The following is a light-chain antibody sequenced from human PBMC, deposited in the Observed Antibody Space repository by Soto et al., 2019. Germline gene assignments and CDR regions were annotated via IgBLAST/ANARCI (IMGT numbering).Light chain of an antibody. Sequence: EIVLTQSPATLSLSPGERATLSCRASQSVSNNLGWYQQKPGQAPRLLIYDASNRATDIPARFSGSGSGTGFTLPINRLEPEDFPVYYSQQRTNWPRTFGQGTKLEI. CDR1: QSVSNN. V-gene: IGKV3-11*01. CDR3: QQRTNWPRT. CDR2: DAS. J-gene: IGKJ2*01.